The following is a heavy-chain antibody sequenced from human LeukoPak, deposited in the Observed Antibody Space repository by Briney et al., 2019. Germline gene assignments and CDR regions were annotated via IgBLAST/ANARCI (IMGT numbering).Heavy chain of an antibody. CDR1: GYTFSNYW. CDR3: TRFLYGHYSHYFDY. D-gene: IGHD4-17*01. Sequence: GESLKTSCRGFGYTFSNYWIGWVRQMPGKGLEWMGIIYPGDSETRYSPSFRGQVTISADKSISTTYLQWSSLEVSDTAMYFCTRFLYGHYSHYFDYWGQGTLVTVSS. CDR2: IYPGDSET. J-gene: IGHJ4*02. V-gene: IGHV5-51*01.